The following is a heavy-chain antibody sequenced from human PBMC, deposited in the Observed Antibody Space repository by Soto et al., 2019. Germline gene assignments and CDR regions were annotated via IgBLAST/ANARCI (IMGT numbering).Heavy chain of an antibody. CDR2: INHSGST. Sequence: SETLSVTCAVYGGSFSGYYWSWIRQPPGKGLEWIGEINHSGSTNYNPSLKSRVTMSVDTSKNQFSLKLSSVTAADTAVYYCARYCSSVTCHGFDPCGQRTMVIVSS. V-gene: IGHV4-34*10. CDR3: ARYCSSVTCHGFDP. CDR1: GGSFSGYY. J-gene: IGHJ5*02. D-gene: IGHD2-2*01.